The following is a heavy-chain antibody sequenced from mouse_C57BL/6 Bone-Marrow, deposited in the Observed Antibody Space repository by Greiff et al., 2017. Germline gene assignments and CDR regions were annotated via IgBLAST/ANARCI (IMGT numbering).Heavy chain of an antibody. Sequence: QVQLKQSGPELVKPGASVKISCKASGYAFSSSWMNWVKQRPGKGLEWIGRIYPGDGDTNYNGKFKGKATLTADKSSSTAYMQLSSLTSEDSAVDFCERVYNNPYYYAIDYWGQGTSVTVSS. CDR1: GYAFSSSW. J-gene: IGHJ4*01. CDR2: IYPGDGDT. V-gene: IGHV1-82*01. CDR3: ERVYNNPYYYAIDY. D-gene: IGHD2-5*01.